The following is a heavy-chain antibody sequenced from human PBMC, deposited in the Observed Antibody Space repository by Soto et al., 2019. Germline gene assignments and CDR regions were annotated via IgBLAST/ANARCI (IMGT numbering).Heavy chain of an antibody. CDR2: TSYDGSNK. CDR1: GFTFSSYS. CDR3: ARDSHASPWYYFEY. D-gene: IGHD2-8*02. Sequence: GGSLRLSCAASGFTFSSYSMHWVRQAPGKGLEWVAVTSYDGSNKYYADSVKGRFTISRDNSKNTLYLQMNSLRAEDTAVYYCARDSHASPWYYFEYWVQVMLVTVSS. J-gene: IGHJ4*02. V-gene: IGHV3-30-3*01.